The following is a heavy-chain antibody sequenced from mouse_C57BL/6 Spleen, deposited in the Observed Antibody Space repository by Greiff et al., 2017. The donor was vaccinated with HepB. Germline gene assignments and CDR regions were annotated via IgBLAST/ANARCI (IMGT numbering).Heavy chain of an antibody. J-gene: IGHJ2*01. CDR1: GYTFTSYW. Sequence: QVQLQQSGAELVRPGPSVKLSCKASGYTFTSYWMHWVKQRPGQGLEWIGVIDPSDSYTNYNQKFKGKATLTVDTSSSTAYMQLSSLTSEDSAVYYCARSRENDYWGQGTTLTVSS. CDR3: ARSRENDY. V-gene: IGHV1-59*01. CDR2: IDPSDSYT.